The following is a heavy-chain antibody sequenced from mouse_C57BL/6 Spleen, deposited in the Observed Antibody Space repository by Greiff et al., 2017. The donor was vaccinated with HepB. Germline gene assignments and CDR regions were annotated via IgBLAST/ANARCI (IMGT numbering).Heavy chain of an antibody. Sequence: EVHLVESGGGLVQPGGSLSLSCAASGFTFTDYYMSWVRQPPGKALEWLGFIRNKANGYTTEYSASVKGRFTISRDNSQSILYLQMNALRAEDSATYYCARSIDGYYAMDYWGQGTSVTVSS. D-gene: IGHD2-3*01. CDR1: GFTFTDYY. V-gene: IGHV7-3*01. J-gene: IGHJ4*01. CDR3: ARSIDGYYAMDY. CDR2: IRNKANGYTT.